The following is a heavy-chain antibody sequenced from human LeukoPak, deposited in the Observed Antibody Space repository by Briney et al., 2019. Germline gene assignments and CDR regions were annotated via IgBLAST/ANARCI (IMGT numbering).Heavy chain of an antibody. CDR3: ARDRRYASFDN. D-gene: IGHD1-1*01. V-gene: IGHV3-23*01. J-gene: IGHJ4*02. CDR1: GFTFSNYG. CDR2: IGGSGGFTT. Sequence: RAGGSLRLSCEASGFTFSNYGMNWVRQAPGKGLEWVSGIGGSGGFTTYFADSVKGRFTISRDNSKNTLYLQMNSLRADDTALYYCARDRRYASFDNWGQGTLVTVSS.